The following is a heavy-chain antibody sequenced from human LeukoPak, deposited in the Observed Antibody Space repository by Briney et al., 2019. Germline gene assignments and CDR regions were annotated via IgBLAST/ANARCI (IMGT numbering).Heavy chain of an antibody. J-gene: IGHJ4*02. CDR2: IYTSGST. CDR1: GGSISSGSYY. CDR3: ARVQYDFWSGYFLDFDY. D-gene: IGHD3-3*01. V-gene: IGHV4-61*02. Sequence: SQTLSLTCTVSGGSISSGSYYWSWIRQPAGKGLEWIGRIYTSGSTNYNPSLKSRVTISVDTSKNQFSLKLSSVTAADTAVYYCARVQYDFWSGYFLDFDYWGQGTLVTVSS.